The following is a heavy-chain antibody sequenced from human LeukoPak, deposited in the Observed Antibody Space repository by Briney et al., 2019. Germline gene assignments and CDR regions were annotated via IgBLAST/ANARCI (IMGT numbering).Heavy chain of an antibody. D-gene: IGHD4-17*01. J-gene: IGHJ4*02. CDR1: GGSISSGGYY. Sequence: PSETLSLTCTVPGGSISSGGYYWTWIRQHPGKGLECIGYIYYSGSTHYNPSLKSRLTISVDTSKNQFSLKLTSVTAADTAVYYCARASPDDYGDYESCWGQGTLVTVSS. V-gene: IGHV4-31*03. CDR3: ARASPDDYGDYESC. CDR2: IYYSGST.